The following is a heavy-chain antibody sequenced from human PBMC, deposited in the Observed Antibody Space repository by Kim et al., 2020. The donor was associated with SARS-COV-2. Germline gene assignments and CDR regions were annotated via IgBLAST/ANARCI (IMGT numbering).Heavy chain of an antibody. Sequence: LKSRVTISVDTSKNQFSLKLSSVTAADTAVYYCARGRYYYGSGSIEAFDIWGQGTMVTVSS. D-gene: IGHD3-10*01. CDR3: ARGRYYYGSGSIEAFDI. V-gene: IGHV4-59*09. J-gene: IGHJ3*02.